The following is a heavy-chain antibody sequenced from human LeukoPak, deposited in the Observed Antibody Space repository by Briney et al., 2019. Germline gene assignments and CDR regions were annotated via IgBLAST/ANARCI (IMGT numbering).Heavy chain of an antibody. CDR3: AKSYNGYESKPDY. V-gene: IGHV3-74*01. D-gene: IGHD5-12*01. J-gene: IGHJ4*02. Sequence: PGGSLRLSCAASGNYWMHWVRQAPGKGLVWVSHINSDGSWTSYADSVKGRFTISKDNAKNTVYLQMNSLRAEDTAVYYCAKSYNGYESKPDYWGQGTLVTVSS. CDR2: INSDGSWT. CDR1: GNYW.